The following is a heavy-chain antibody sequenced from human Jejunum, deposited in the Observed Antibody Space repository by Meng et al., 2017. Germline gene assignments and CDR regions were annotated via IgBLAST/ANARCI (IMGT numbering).Heavy chain of an antibody. J-gene: IGHJ4*02. D-gene: IGHD3-22*01. CDR3: AGLLRRRTLDY. Sequence: GGSLRLSCAASGFTFSSYAMSWVRQAPGKGLEWVSGISGSGDSTYYADSVKGRFTISRDNSKNTLYLQMNSLRAEDTAMYYCAGLLRRRTLDYWGQGTLVTVSS. CDR1: GFTFSSYA. V-gene: IGHV3-23*01. CDR2: ISGSGDST.